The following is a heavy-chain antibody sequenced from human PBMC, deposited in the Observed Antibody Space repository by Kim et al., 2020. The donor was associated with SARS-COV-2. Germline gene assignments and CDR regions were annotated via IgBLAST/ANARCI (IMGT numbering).Heavy chain of an antibody. CDR1: GFTFSSYA. D-gene: IGHD4-17*01. CDR3: ARDRSTVVNYWYFDL. CDR2: ISYDGSNK. V-gene: IGHV3-30-3*01. Sequence: GSLRLSCAASGFTFSSYAMHWVRQAPGKGLEWVAVISYDGSNKYYADSVKGRFTISRDNSKNTLYLQMNSLRAEDTAVYYCARDRSTVVNYWYFDLWGRGTLVIVSS. J-gene: IGHJ2*01.